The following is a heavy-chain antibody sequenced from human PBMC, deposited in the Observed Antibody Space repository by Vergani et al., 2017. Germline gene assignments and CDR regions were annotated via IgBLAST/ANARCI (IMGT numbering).Heavy chain of an antibody. D-gene: IGHD5-18*01. CDR1: GFTFGSYA. V-gene: IGHV3-23*01. CDR3: SRGRGYSFGYSDY. J-gene: IGHJ4*02. CDR2: LSASGHNT. Sequence: EMQLLESGGGLVKPGGSLRLSCAASGFTFGSYAMTWVHQAPGKGLEWVSALSASGHNTYHADSVKGRFTISRDDSKRLAYLQLSGLKTEDTAVYFCSRGRGYSFGYSDYWGQGTLVTVSS.